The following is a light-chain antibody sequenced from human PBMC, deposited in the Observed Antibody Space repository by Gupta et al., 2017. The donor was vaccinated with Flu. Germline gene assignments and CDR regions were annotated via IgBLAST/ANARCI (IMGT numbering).Light chain of an antibody. CDR2: AKN. J-gene: IGLJ2*01. CDR3: YYRDSNDNHHAV. Sequence: GDSLRNSYASWYQQKPGQAHVLGIVAKNIRPSGIPDRFSGARSGNTDYSTTHAAQAEDEADEDGYYRDSNDNHHAVFGGGTKLTVL. V-gene: IGLV3-19*01. CDR1: SLRNSY.